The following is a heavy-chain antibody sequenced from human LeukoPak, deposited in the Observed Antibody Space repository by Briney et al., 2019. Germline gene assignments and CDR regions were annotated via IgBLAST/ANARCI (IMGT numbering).Heavy chain of an antibody. CDR3: ARGGRRFLEG. CDR1: GGSISSSSYY. D-gene: IGHD3-3*01. V-gene: IGHV4-39*02. J-gene: IGHJ4*02. CDR2: IYHSGIT. Sequence: SETLSLTCTVSGGSISSSSYYWGWIRQPPGKGLEWIGRIYHSGITYYNPSLKSRVTISVDTSKNHFSLELSSVTAADTAVYYCARGGRRFLEGWGQGTLVTVSS.